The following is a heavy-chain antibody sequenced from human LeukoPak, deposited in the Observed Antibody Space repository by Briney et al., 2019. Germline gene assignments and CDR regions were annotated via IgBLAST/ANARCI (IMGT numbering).Heavy chain of an antibody. CDR1: GFTFSSYG. D-gene: IGHD3-9*01. CDR3: AKDRSLYDILTGYHMPPDAFDI. J-gene: IGHJ3*02. Sequence: GGSLRLSCAASGFTFSSYGMHWVRQAPGKGLEWVAVISYDGSNKYYADSVKGRFTISRDNSKNTLYLQMNSLRAEDTAVYYCAKDRSLYDILTGYHMPPDAFDIWGQGTMVTVSS. V-gene: IGHV3-30*18. CDR2: ISYDGSNK.